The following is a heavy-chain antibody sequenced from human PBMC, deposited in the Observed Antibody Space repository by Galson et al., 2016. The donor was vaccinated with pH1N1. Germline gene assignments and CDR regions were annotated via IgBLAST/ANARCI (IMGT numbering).Heavy chain of an antibody. D-gene: IGHD4-17*01. J-gene: IGHJ3*02. V-gene: IGHV5-51*01. CDR1: GYRFSSSW. CDR3: ARQNDYGDYRGDAFDI. CDR2: IHLGGSHI. Sequence: QSGAEVKKPGESLKISCKGSGYRFSSSWIGWVRQMHGKGLEWMGIIHLGGSHIRYSPTFQGQVTISADKSINIVSLQWSSLKASDTTTYYCARQNDYGDYRGDAFDIWGQGTMVTVSS.